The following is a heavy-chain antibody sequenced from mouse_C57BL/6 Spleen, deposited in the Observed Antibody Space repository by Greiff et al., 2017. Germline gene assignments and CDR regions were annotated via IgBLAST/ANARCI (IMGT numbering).Heavy chain of an antibody. V-gene: IGHV5-6*01. CDR3: ARYDYDRYFDV. D-gene: IGHD2-4*01. J-gene: IGHJ1*03. CDR1: GFTFSSYG. CDR2: ISSGGSYT. Sequence: EVKVVESGGDLVKPGGSLKLSCAASGFTFSSYGMSWVRQTPDKRLEWVATISSGGSYTYYPDSVKGRFTISRDNAKNTLYLQMSSLKSEDTAMYYCARYDYDRYFDVWGTGTTVTVSS.